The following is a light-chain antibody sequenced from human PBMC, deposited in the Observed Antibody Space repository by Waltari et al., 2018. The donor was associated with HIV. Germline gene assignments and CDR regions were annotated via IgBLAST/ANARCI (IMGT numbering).Light chain of an antibody. Sequence: LVMTQSPASLAVTLGDRVTINCKSSRNVFGMTYQVCYLSWYLQKPGQPPKLLIRWGSPREFGVPERFSAGGYGTDFTLTISSLQEEDVGVYYCQQYYTAPYTFGQGTRVEVK. J-gene: IGKJ2*01. CDR1: RNVFGMTYQVCY. CDR2: WGS. CDR3: QQYYTAPYT. V-gene: IGKV4-1*01.